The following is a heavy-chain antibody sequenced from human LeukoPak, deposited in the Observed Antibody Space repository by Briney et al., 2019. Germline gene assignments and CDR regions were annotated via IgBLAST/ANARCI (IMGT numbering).Heavy chain of an antibody. CDR1: GFTFSSYA. Sequence: PGGTLRLSCAASGFTFSSYAMSWVRQAPGKGLEWVSAISGSGGSTYYADSVKGRFTISRDNSKNTLYLQMNSLRAEDTAVYYCAKDPGYSSSWYYYYYYMDVWGKGTTVTVSS. CDR3: AKDPGYSSSWYYYYYYMDV. J-gene: IGHJ6*03. V-gene: IGHV3-23*01. D-gene: IGHD6-13*01. CDR2: ISGSGGST.